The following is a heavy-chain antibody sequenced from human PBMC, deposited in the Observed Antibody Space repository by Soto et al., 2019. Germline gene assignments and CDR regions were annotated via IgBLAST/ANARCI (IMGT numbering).Heavy chain of an antibody. CDR3: ARAPLYYYGSGSGYYYYYGMDV. CDR2: ISSSSSYI. J-gene: IGHJ6*02. CDR1: VFTFSSYS. Sequence: PWWSLRLSCSASVFTFSSYSMNWFRQAPGKGLEWVSSISSSSSYIYYADSVKGRFTISRDNAKNSLYLQMNSLRAEDTAVYYCARAPLYYYGSGSGYYYYYGMDVWGQGTTVTVSS. V-gene: IGHV3-21*01. D-gene: IGHD3-10*01.